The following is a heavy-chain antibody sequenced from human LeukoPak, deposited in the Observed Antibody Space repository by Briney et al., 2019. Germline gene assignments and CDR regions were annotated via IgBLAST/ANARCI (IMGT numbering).Heavy chain of an antibody. CDR2: ISYDGSNK. V-gene: IGHV3-30*03. D-gene: IGHD5-24*01. CDR1: GFTFSSYV. J-gene: IGHJ4*02. CDR3: ATLSPRDGYNYF. Sequence: QPGRSLLLSCASAGFTFSSYVMQWVRQAPGKGLEWVAVISYDGSNKYYADSVKGLFTISRDNSKNTLYLQMNSLRAEDTAVYYCATLSPRDGYNYFWGQGTLVTVSS.